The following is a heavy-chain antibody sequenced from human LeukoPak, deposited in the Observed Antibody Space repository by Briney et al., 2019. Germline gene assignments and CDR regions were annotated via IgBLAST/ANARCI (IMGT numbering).Heavy chain of an antibody. CDR2: IRYDGSNK. Sequence: GGSLRLSCAASGFTFSSYDMHWVRQSPGKALEGVAFIRYDGSNKHYADSVKGRFTISRDNSKNTLYLQMNSLRAEDTAVYLCANLGMGIDYWGQGTLVTVST. D-gene: IGHD7-27*01. CDR3: ANLGMGIDY. CDR1: GFTFSSYD. V-gene: IGHV3-30*02. J-gene: IGHJ4*02.